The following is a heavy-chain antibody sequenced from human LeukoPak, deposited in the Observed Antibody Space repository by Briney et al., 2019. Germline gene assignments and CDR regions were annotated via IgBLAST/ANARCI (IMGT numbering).Heavy chain of an antibody. D-gene: IGHD5-18*01. CDR1: GFTFSSYS. CDR3: ARDLASYGRLGKAGDY. V-gene: IGHV3-21*01. CDR2: ISSSSSYI. J-gene: IGHJ4*02. Sequence: GGSLRLSCAASGFTFSSYSMNWVRQAPGKGLEWVSSISSSSSYIYYADSVKGRFTISRDNAKNSLYLQMNSLRAEDTAVYYCARDLASYGRLGKAGDYWGQGTLVTVSS.